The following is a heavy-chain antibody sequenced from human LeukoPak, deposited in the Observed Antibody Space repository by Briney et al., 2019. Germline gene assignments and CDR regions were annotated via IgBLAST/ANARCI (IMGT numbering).Heavy chain of an antibody. J-gene: IGHJ5*02. CDR2: IYYSGST. CDR3: ARDLGSQMATISDWFDP. Sequence: KSSETLSLTCTVSGGSISNYHWSWIRQSPGKGPEWIGYIYYSGSTNYKPSLKSRVTISVDTSKKQFSLKLSSVTAADTAVYYCARDLGSQMATISDWFDPWGQGTLVTVAS. CDR1: GGSISNYH. V-gene: IGHV4-59*12. D-gene: IGHD5-24*01.